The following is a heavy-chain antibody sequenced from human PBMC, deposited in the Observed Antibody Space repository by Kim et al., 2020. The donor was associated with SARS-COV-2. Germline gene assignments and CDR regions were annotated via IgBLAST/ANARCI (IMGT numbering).Heavy chain of an antibody. CDR2: ISAYNGNT. CDR3: ARGAFTVPAANIFDY. CDR1: GYTFTSYG. Sequence: ASVKVSCKASGYTFTSYGISWVRQAPGQGLEWMGWISAYNGNTNYAQKLQGRVTMTTDTSTSTAYMELRSLRSDDTAVYYCARGAFTVPAANIFDYWGQGTLVTVSS. V-gene: IGHV1-18*04. J-gene: IGHJ4*02. D-gene: IGHD2-2*01.